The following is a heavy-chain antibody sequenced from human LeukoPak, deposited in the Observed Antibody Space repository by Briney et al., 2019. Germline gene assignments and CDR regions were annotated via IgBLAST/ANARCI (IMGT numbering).Heavy chain of an antibody. CDR2: INWNGGST. Sequence: GGSLRLSCAASGFTFSSYWMSWVRQAPGKGLEWVSGINWNGGSTGYADSVKGRFTISRDNAKNSLYLQMNSLRAEDTALYYCARRKVGATPYDYWGQGTLVTVSS. V-gene: IGHV3-20*04. D-gene: IGHD1-26*01. CDR3: ARRKVGATPYDY. J-gene: IGHJ4*02. CDR1: GFTFSSYW.